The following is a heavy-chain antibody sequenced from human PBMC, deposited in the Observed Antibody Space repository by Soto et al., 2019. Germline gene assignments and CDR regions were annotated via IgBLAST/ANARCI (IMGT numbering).Heavy chain of an antibody. CDR1: GGSIISRNF. CDR3: ARIGSGAGYYYGMDV. J-gene: IGHJ6*01. Sequence: SETLSLTSAVPGGSIISRNFWNWVCHPPGKGLEWIGEIYHSGSTNYNPSLKSRVTISVDKSKNQFSLKLSSVTAADTAVYYCARIGSGAGYYYGMDVWGHGTTVTVS. V-gene: IGHV4-4*02. CDR2: IYHSGST. D-gene: IGHD3-10*01.